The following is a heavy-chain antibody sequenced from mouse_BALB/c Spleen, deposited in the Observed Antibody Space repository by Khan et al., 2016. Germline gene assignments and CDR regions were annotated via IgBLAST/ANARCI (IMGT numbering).Heavy chain of an antibody. CDR1: GFTFSNFG. CDR2: ISSGSSTI. V-gene: IGHV5-17*02. Sequence: EVELVESGGGLVQPGGSRKLSCAASGFTFSNFGMHWVRQAPEKGLEWVAFISSGSSTIYYADTVKGRFTVSRDNPKNTLFLQMTSLGSEDTAMYYCGRGDVWGQGTTLTVSS. CDR3: GRGDV. J-gene: IGHJ2*01. D-gene: IGHD3-3*01.